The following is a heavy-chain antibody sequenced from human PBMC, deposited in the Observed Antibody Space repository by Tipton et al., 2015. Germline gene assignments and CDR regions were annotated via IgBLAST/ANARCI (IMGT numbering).Heavy chain of an antibody. D-gene: IGHD6-19*01. CDR1: GGSISSNDW. J-gene: IGHJ4*02. Sequence: TLSLTCAVSGGSISSNDWWSWVRQSPGKGLEWIGEIHHGGSTNYNPSLKSRVTMSVDTSKNQFSLKLSSVTAADTAVYFCARHLDFISVAGTAYFDYWGQGTLVTVSS. V-gene: IGHV4-4*01. CDR2: IHHGGST. CDR3: ARHLDFISVAGTAYFDY.